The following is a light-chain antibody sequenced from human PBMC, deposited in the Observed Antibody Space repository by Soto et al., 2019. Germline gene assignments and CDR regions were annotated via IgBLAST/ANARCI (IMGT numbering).Light chain of an antibody. CDR1: QDIRSS. CDR2: GAS. V-gene: IGKV3-15*01. J-gene: IGKJ4*01. Sequence: EIVMTQSPATLSVSPGERVTLSCRASQDIRSSLAWYQQKPGQAPRLLIYGASIRATGVPATFSGSGSGTEFTLSISSLQSEHLGVYYCQQDSSWPLTFGGETKVDIK. CDR3: QQDSSWPLT.